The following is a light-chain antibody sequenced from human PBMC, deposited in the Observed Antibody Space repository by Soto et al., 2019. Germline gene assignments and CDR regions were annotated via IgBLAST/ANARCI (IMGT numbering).Light chain of an antibody. Sequence: DFQMTQSPSSLSASVGDRVNITCRASQSITRYLNWYQQKPGKAPNLLIYATSNLQTGVPLRFSGSGFGTDFALTITILQPEDFATYYCQQSYSVPRTFGGGTKVEI. J-gene: IGKJ4*01. CDR2: ATS. V-gene: IGKV1-39*01. CDR3: QQSYSVPRT. CDR1: QSITRY.